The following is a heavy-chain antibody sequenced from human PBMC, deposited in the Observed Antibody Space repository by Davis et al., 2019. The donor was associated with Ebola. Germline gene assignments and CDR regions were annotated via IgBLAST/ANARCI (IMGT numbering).Heavy chain of an antibody. D-gene: IGHD5-18*01. Sequence: SETLSLTCTVSGGSISSSSYYWGWIRQPPGKGLEWIGYIYYSGSTYYNPSLKSRVTISVDTSKNQFSLKLSSVTAADTAVYYCARTNGYSYGCFDYWGQGTLVTVSS. CDR1: GGSISSSSYY. V-gene: IGHV4-31*03. CDR3: ARTNGYSYGCFDY. CDR2: IYYSGST. J-gene: IGHJ4*02.